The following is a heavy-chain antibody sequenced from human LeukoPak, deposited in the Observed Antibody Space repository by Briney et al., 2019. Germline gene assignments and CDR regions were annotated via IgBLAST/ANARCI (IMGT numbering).Heavy chain of an antibody. CDR1: GFTFISYA. J-gene: IGHJ6*03. CDR3: AAGSGGSPLFYYYYYMDV. V-gene: IGHV3-21*01. CDR2: ISGSSSYI. D-gene: IGHD2-15*01. Sequence: GGSLRLSCAASGFTFISYAMTWVRQAPGKGLEWVSSISGSSSYIYYADSVKGRFTISRYNAKSSLYLQVNSLRVEDTAVYYCAAGSGGSPLFYYYYYMDVWGKGTPVTVSS.